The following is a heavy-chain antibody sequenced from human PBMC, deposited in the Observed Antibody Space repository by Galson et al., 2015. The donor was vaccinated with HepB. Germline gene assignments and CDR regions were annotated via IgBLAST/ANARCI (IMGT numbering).Heavy chain of an antibody. D-gene: IGHD3-16*01. CDR1: GYTFTSYY. V-gene: IGHV1-46*01. Sequence: SVKVSCKASGYTFTSYYMHWVRQAPGQGLEWMGTINPSGGSTSYAQKFQGRVTMTRDTSTSTVYMELSSLRSEDTAVYYCARDNRFLGDAFDIWGQGTMVTVSS. CDR2: INPSGGST. CDR3: ARDNRFLGDAFDI. J-gene: IGHJ3*02.